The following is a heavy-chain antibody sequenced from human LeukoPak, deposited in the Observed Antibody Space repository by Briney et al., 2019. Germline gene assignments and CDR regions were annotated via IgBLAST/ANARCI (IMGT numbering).Heavy chain of an antibody. CDR3: ARDHNWNDGGNWFDP. CDR2: IYYSGST. D-gene: IGHD1-1*01. V-gene: IGHV4-59*08. J-gene: IGHJ5*02. CDR1: GGSISSYY. Sequence: PSETLSLTCTVSGGSISSYYWSWIRQPPGKGLEWIGYIYYSGSTYYNPSLKSRVTISVDTSKNQFSLKLSSVTAADTAVYYCARDHNWNDGGNWFDPWGQGTLVTVSS.